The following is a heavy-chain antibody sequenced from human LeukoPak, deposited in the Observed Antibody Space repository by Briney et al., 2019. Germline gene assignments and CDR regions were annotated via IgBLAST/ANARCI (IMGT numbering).Heavy chain of an antibody. J-gene: IGHJ6*03. CDR3: ARDWAGTKDYYYYYYMDV. Sequence: EASVKVSCKASGYSFIGYYMHWVRQAPGQGLEWMGWINPNTGSTNYAQKFEGRVTMSRDTSINTAYIELNRLRSDDTAVYYCARDWAGTKDYYYYYYMDVWGKGTTVTVSS. CDR2: INPNTGST. D-gene: IGHD1-7*01. V-gene: IGHV1-2*02. CDR1: GYSFIGYY.